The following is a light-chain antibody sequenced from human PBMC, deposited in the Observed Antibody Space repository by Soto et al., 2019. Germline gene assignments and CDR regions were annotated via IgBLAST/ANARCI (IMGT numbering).Light chain of an antibody. CDR3: QQTSAAPFT. V-gene: IGKV1-39*01. CDR2: TAS. CDR1: QNINTY. J-gene: IGKJ3*01. Sequence: DIQMTQSQSSLSASVGDRVTITCRASQNINTYLNWYQQRPGQAPQLLIFTASSFQGGVPARFSASGSRTDFTLTISSLQPDDFATYYCQQTSAAPFTFGPGTKVDI.